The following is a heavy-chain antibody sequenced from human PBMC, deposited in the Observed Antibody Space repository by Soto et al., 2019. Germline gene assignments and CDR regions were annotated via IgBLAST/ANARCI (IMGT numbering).Heavy chain of an antibody. CDR3: ARDGDGYNY. CDR2: IYSSGGT. CDR1: AGSVSSGSYY. Sequence: QVQLQESGPGLVKPSETLSLTCTVSAGSVSSGSYYWSWIRQPPGKGLEWIGYIYSSGGTSYNPPLKSRVTISVATSKNQFSLKLSAVTAADTAVYYCARDGDGYNYWGQGTLVTVSS. V-gene: IGHV4-61*01. D-gene: IGHD5-12*01. J-gene: IGHJ4*02.